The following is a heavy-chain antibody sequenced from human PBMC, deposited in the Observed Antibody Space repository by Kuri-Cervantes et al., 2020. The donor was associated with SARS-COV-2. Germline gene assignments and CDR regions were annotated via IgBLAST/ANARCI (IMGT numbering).Heavy chain of an antibody. D-gene: IGHD3-10*01. J-gene: IGHJ4*02. CDR1: GCTFSSYT. CDR3: ARGRGVIISALDY. Sequence: SVKVSCKASGCTFSSYTISWVRQAPGQGLEWMGRIIPILGIANYAQKFQGRVTITADKSTSTTYMELSSLRSEDTAVYYCARGRGVIISALDYWGQGTLVTVSS. CDR2: IIPILGIA. V-gene: IGHV1-69*02.